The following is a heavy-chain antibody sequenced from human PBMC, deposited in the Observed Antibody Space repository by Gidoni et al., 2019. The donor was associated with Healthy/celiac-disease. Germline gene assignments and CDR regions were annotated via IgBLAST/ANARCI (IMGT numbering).Heavy chain of an antibody. J-gene: IGHJ5*02. V-gene: IGHV4-39*01. CDR3: ARQGWRFGEPPAWFDP. CDR2: SYDSGST. Sequence: QLQLQESGPGLVKPSETLSLTCTVSGGSISSSSYYWCCIRPPPGKGLEGIGSSYDSGSTYYNPSLKSRVTISVDTSKNQFSLKLSSVTAADTAVYYCARQGWRFGEPPAWFDPWGQGTLVTVSS. CDR1: GGSISSSSYY. D-gene: IGHD3-10*01.